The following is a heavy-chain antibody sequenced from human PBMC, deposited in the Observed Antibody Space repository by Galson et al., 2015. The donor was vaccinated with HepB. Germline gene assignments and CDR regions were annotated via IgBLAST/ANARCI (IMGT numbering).Heavy chain of an antibody. Sequence: SVKVSCKASGGTFRTSPILWVRQAPGQGLEWVGGINPIFRVSNYAQRFQGRVTITADESATPAYMELTSLRSEDTAIYYCATEGKNTDLWLDPWGQGSLLIVSS. V-gene: IGHV1-69*13. CDR2: INPIFRVS. CDR3: ATEGKNTDLWLDP. J-gene: IGHJ5*02. CDR1: GGTFRTSP. D-gene: IGHD2/OR15-2a*01.